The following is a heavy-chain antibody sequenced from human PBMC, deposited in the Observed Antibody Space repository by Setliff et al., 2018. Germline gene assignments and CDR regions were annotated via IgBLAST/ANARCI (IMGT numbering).Heavy chain of an antibody. V-gene: IGHV4-39*01. Sequence: SETLSLTCTVSGGSISSGVYYWGWIRQPPGKGLEWIGRIYHGGKTYYNTSLESRLTISVDTSKNQFSLKLRSVTAADTAVSYCARTGTYRYFASWGQGTLVTVSS. CDR2: IYHGGKT. D-gene: IGHD1-1*01. CDR3: ARTGTYRYFAS. J-gene: IGHJ4*02. CDR1: GGSISSGVYY.